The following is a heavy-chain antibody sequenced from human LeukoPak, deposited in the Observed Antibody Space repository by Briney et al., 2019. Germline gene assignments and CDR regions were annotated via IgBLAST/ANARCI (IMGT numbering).Heavy chain of an antibody. Sequence: PSETLSLTCTVSGGSISSYYWSWIRQPPGKGLEWIGYIYYSGSTNYNPSLKSRVTISVDTSKNQFSLKLSSVTAADTAVYYCARGSSRSSKVHFNSWGQGTLVTVSS. CDR2: IYYSGST. CDR1: GGSISSYY. D-gene: IGHD6-13*01. CDR3: ARGSSRSSKVHFNS. V-gene: IGHV4-59*12. J-gene: IGHJ4*02.